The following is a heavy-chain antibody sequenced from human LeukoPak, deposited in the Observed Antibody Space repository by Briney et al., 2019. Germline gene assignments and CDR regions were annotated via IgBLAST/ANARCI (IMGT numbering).Heavy chain of an antibody. CDR2: ISGDGGST. D-gene: IGHD2-15*01. CDR3: AKIRGYCSGGSCYFDY. Sequence: PGGSLRLSCAASGFTFDDYAMHWVRQAPGKGLEWVSLISGDGGSTYYADSVKGRFTISRDNSKNSLYLQMNSLRTEDTALYYCAKIRGYCSGGSCYFDYWGQGTLVTVSS. V-gene: IGHV3-43*02. CDR1: GFTFDDYA. J-gene: IGHJ4*02.